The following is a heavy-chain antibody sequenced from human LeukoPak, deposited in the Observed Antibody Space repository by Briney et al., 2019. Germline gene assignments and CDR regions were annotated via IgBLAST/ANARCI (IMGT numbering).Heavy chain of an antibody. Sequence: GGSLRLSCAASGFTFSSYAMSWVRQAPGKGLEWVSDISGSGSNTYYADSVKGRFTISRDNSKNTLYLQMNSLRVEDTAVYYCAKAGQSRHIVVVTAIQDFDYWGQGTLVTVSS. CDR3: AKAGQSRHIVVVTAIQDFDY. J-gene: IGHJ4*02. V-gene: IGHV3-23*01. CDR2: ISGSGSNT. CDR1: GFTFSSYA. D-gene: IGHD2-21*02.